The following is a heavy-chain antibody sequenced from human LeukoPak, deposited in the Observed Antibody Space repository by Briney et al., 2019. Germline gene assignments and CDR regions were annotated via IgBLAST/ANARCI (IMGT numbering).Heavy chain of an antibody. CDR3: ARAIRKYYYDSSGSRDPSDY. CDR1: GGSFNGYY. CDR2: INHSGST. D-gene: IGHD3-22*01. J-gene: IGHJ4*02. Sequence: PSETLSLTCAVYGGSFNGYYWSWIRQPPGKGLEWIGEINHSGSTNYNPSLKSRVTISVDTSKNQFSLKLSSVTAADTAVYYCARAIRKYYYDSSGSRDPSDYWGQGTLVTVSS. V-gene: IGHV4-34*01.